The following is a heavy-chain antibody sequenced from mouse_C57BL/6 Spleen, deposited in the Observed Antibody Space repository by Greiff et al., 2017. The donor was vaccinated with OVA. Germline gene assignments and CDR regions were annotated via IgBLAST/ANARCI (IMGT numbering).Heavy chain of an antibody. Sequence: LQESGAELVRPGASVKMSCKASGYTFTSYNMHWVKQTPRQGLERIGAIYPGNGDTSYNQKFKGKATLTVDKSYSTAYMQLSSLTSEDSAVYFCAREESYGNYYAMDYWGQGTSVTVSS. CDR2: IYPGNGDT. J-gene: IGHJ4*01. CDR1: GYTFTSYN. V-gene: IGHV1-12*01. D-gene: IGHD2-1*01. CDR3: AREESYGNYYAMDY.